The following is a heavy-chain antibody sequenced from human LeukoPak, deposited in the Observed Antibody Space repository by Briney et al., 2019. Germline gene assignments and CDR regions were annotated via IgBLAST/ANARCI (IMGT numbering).Heavy chain of an antibody. Sequence: SQTLSLTCAVCGDDVPNDSAAWSWLRQSPSRGPEWLGQTYYRSKWYSEYALSVKSRIITNADTSKKHFSLQLRSVTPEDTAVYYCARSGSGWFDPWGQGTLVTVSS. CDR2: TYYRSKWYS. V-gene: IGHV6-1*01. J-gene: IGHJ5*02. CDR3: ARSGSGWFDP. CDR1: GDDVPNDSAA. D-gene: IGHD3-10*01.